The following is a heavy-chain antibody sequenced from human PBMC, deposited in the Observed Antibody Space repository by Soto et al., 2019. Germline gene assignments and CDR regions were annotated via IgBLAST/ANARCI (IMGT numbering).Heavy chain of an antibody. CDR1: GYTFTSYN. CDR2: TNPNSGHT. CDR3: TRGHNWFDP. V-gene: IGHV1-8*01. J-gene: IGHJ5*02. Sequence: QVQPVQSGAEVKKPGASVKVSCKASGYTFTSYNINWVRQATGQGLEWMGWTNPNSGHTGYAQKFQGRVTMTRDTSISTAYMELSRLTSEDTAVYYCTRGHNWFDPWGQGTLVTVSS.